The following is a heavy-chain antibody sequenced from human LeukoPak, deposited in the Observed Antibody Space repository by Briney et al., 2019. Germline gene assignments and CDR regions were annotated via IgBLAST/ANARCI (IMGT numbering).Heavy chain of an antibody. CDR3: ARYSSSWYGGGATGSSLGVGNWFDP. CDR1: GFTFSSYG. CDR2: ISYDGSKT. J-gene: IGHJ5*02. V-gene: IGHV3-30*03. D-gene: IGHD6-13*01. Sequence: GGSLRLSCAASGFTFSSYGMHWVRQAPGKGLEWVAVISYDGSKTYYADSVKGRFTISRDNSENTLYLQMNSLRVEDTAVYYCARYSSSWYGGGATGSSLGVGNWFDPWGQGTLVTVSS.